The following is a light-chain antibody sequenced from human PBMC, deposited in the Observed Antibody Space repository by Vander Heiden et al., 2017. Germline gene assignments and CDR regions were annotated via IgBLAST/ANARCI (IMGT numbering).Light chain of an antibody. J-gene: IGLJ3*02. Sequence: SVLTQPPSVSGAPGQRVPISCTGSDSNIRAAYSVHWYQQLPGTAPKHLILADISRPSGVPDRFSCSNAGSSAALAITGLQAEDEADYYCQSYDRSLTAWVFGGGTRLTVL. CDR1: DSNIRAAYS. V-gene: IGLV1-40*01. CDR3: QSYDRSLTAWV. CDR2: ADI.